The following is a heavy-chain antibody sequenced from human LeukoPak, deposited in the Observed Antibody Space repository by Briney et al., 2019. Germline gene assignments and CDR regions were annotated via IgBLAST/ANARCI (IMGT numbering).Heavy chain of an antibody. CDR2: INVNSGGTNT. V-gene: IGHV1-2*06. CDR3: ARDLSSTSNWELDY. J-gene: IGHJ4*02. Sequence: GASVKVSCKASGYTFTDYFIHWVRQAPGQGLEWMGRINVNSGGTNTNYAQNFQGRVTMTRDTSISTAYMELSRLTSDDTAVYYCARDLSSTSNWELDYWGQGTLVTVSS. CDR1: GYTFTDYF. D-gene: IGHD1-26*01.